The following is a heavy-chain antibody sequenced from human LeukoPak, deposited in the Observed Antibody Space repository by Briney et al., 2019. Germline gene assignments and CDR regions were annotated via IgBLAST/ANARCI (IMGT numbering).Heavy chain of an antibody. V-gene: IGHV4-59*08. CDR2: IYYSGST. CDR3: AGTTVTTYLIDY. D-gene: IGHD4-17*01. CDR1: GGSISSYY. Sequence: SETLSLTCTVSGGSISSYYWSWIRQPPGKGLEWIGYIYYSGSTNYNPSLKSRVTISVDTSKNQFSLKLSSVTAADTAVYYCAGTTVTTYLIDYWGQGTLVTVSS. J-gene: IGHJ4*02.